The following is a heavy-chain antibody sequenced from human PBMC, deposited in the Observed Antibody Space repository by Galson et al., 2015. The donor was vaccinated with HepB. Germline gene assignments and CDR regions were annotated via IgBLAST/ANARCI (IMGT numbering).Heavy chain of an antibody. CDR1: GFTFSSYA. CDR3: ASLTMIVD. Sequence: SLRLSCAASGFTFSSYAMHWVRQAPGKGLEWVAVISYDGSNKYYADSVKGRFTISRDNSKNTLYLQMNSLRAEDTAVYYCASLTMIVDWGQGTLVTVSS. D-gene: IGHD3-22*01. CDR2: ISYDGSNK. J-gene: IGHJ4*02. V-gene: IGHV3-30-3*01.